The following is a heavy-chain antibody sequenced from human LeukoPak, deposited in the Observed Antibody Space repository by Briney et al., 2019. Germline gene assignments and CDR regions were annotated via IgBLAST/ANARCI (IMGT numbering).Heavy chain of an antibody. CDR3: ARVQVDYYGSGSYYFDAFDM. J-gene: IGHJ3*02. Sequence: PSETLSLTCTVSGASISSYYWSWIRQPAGKGLEWIGRIYTTGSTNYNPSLKSRVTMSVDTSKNQFSLKLSSVTAADTAVYYCARVQVDYYGSGSYYFDAFDMWGQGTMVTVSS. CDR1: GASISSYY. D-gene: IGHD3-10*01. CDR2: IYTTGST. V-gene: IGHV4-4*07.